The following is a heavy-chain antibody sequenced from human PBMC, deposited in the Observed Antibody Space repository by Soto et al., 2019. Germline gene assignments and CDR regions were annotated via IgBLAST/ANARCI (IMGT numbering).Heavy chain of an antibody. Sequence: QVHLVQSGTAVKEPGASVKVSCKASASRFTGYTINWVRQAPGQGLEWMGWISTFNGNTKYAGNFEGRVTMTTNTSTTTAYMELTSLTFDDTAVYFCARGTVTSGRWFGPWGQGPLVSVSS. CDR3: ARGTVTSGRWFGP. V-gene: IGHV1-18*04. CDR2: ISTFNGNT. D-gene: IGHD4-17*01. J-gene: IGHJ5*02. CDR1: ASRFTGYT.